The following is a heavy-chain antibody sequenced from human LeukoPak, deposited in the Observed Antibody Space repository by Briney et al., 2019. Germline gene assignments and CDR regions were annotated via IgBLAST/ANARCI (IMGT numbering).Heavy chain of an antibody. CDR2: IYTSGST. CDR3: ARDELGWFDP. V-gene: IGHV4-61*02. D-gene: IGHD3-10*01. CDR1: GGSISSGSYY. J-gene: IGHJ5*02. Sequence: SQTLSLTCTVSGGSISSGSYYWSWIRQPAGKGLEWIGRIYTSGSTNYNPSLKSRVTISVDTSKNQFSLKLSSVTAADTAVYYCARDELGWFDPWGQGTLVTVSS.